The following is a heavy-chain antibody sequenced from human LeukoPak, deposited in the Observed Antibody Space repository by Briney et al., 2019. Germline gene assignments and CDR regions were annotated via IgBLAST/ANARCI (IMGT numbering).Heavy chain of an antibody. CDR2: ISSGGSTI. CDR1: GFTFSSFE. CDR3: ARVPYYYMDV. Sequence: GGSLRLSCAASGFTFSSFEMKWVRQAPGKGLEWVSYISSGGSTIYYADSVKGRFTISGDNAKNSLYLQMNSLRAEDTAVYYCARVPYYYMDVWGKGTTVTVSS. J-gene: IGHJ6*03. V-gene: IGHV3-48*03.